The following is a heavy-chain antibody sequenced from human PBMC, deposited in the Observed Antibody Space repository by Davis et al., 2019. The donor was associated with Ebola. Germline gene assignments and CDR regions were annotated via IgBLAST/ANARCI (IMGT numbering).Heavy chain of an antibody. CDR2: TSCCTGAK. J-gene: IGHJ4*02. CDR3: ARDITVGAFSLDH. V-gene: IGHV3-48*02. D-gene: IGHD1-26*01. Sequence: GSLRLSCAASGFTFSDYNMNWVRQAPGKGLEWISFTSCCTGAKYYADSVKGRFTISRDNARNLLFLQMNSLRDEDTAIYYCARDITVGAFSLDHWGQGTLVTVSS. CDR1: GFTFSDYN.